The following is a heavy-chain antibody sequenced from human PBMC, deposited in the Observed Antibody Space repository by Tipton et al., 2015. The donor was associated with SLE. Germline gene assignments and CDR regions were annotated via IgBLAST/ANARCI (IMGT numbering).Heavy chain of an antibody. V-gene: IGHV3-30*02. CDR1: GFTFSSYS. J-gene: IGHJ4*02. D-gene: IGHD5-24*01. Sequence: SLRLSCAASGFTFSSYSMNWVRRAPGKGLEWVSFAHYDGRTQYYVDSVQGRFTISRDDSKDTLYLQLDSLRVEDSAMYYCAKESKDDYNDYYFDFWGQGTLVTVSS. CDR2: AHYDGRTQ. CDR3: AKESKDDYNDYYFDF.